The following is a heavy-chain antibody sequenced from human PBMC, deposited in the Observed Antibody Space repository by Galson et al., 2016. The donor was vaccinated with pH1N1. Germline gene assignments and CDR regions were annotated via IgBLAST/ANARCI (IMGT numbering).Heavy chain of an antibody. Sequence: SVKVSCKASGGTFSSYAVSWVRQAPGQGLEWVGGIIGMFGTTTYAQKLQGRVTITAEELTSSSYMELTNLTSEDTALYYCARSRGYSYGSYYFDNWDQGTLGTVSS. CDR1: GGTFSSYA. CDR2: IIGMFGTT. J-gene: IGHJ4*02. V-gene: IGHV1-69*13. D-gene: IGHD5-18*01. CDR3: ARSRGYSYGSYYFDN.